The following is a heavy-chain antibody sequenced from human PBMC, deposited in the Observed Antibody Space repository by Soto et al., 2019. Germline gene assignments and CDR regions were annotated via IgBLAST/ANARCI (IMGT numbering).Heavy chain of an antibody. V-gene: IGHV3-23*01. Sequence: GGSLRLSCAASGFTFGTTDMSWVRQAPGEGLEWVSTIDGSGGITYYADSVKGRFTISRDNSRNTVYLQMNSLRGDDTALYYCVKNSGWFNTWGQGPLGTTSS. J-gene: IGHJ5*02. CDR2: IDGSGGIT. CDR1: GFTFGTTD. CDR3: VKNSGWFNT. D-gene: IGHD3-10*01.